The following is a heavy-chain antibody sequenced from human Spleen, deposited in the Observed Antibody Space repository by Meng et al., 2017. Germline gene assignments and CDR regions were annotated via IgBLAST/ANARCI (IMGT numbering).Heavy chain of an antibody. J-gene: IGHJ4*02. Sequence: SETLSLTCTVSGGSISSYYWSWIRQPAGKGLEWIGRIYSSGSTSYNPSLKSRVTMSVDTSKNQYSLKLSSVTAADTDEYYCARDLGDYYSFDYWGQGTLVTVSS. D-gene: IGHD2-21*02. CDR1: GGSISSYY. V-gene: IGHV4-4*07. CDR3: ARDLGDYYSFDY. CDR2: IYSSGST.